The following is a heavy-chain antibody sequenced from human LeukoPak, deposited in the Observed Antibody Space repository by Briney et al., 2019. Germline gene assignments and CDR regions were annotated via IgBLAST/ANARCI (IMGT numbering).Heavy chain of an antibody. D-gene: IGHD3-22*01. J-gene: IGHJ4*02. CDR1: GYTFTSYY. V-gene: IGHV1-46*01. CDR2: INPSGGST. CDR3: ARGKGTYESSGYYYFVGNY. Sequence: ASVKASCKASGYTFTSYYMHWVRQAPGQGLEWMGIINPSGGSTSYAQKFQGRVTMTRDTSTSTVYMELSSLRSEDTAVYYCARGKGTYESSGYYYFVGNYWGQGTLVTVSS.